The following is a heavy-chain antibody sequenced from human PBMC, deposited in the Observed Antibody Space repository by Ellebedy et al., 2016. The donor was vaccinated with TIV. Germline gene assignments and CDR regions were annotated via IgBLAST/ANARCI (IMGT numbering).Heavy chain of an antibody. CDR1: GFTFSSYG. J-gene: IGHJ6*02. CDR3: AREPMVRGVIRRGYAMDV. V-gene: IGHV3-33*01. CDR2: IWYDGSNK. D-gene: IGHD3-10*01. Sequence: GGSLRLXXAASGFTFSSYGMHWVRQAPGKGLEWVAVIWYDGSNKYYADSVKGRFTISRDNSKNTLYLQMNSLRAEDTAAYYCAREPMVRGVIRRGYAMDVWGQGTTVTVSS.